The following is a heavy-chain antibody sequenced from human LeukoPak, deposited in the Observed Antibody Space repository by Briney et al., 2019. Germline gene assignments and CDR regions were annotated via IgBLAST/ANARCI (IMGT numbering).Heavy chain of an antibody. D-gene: IGHD2-15*01. Sequence: PSQTLSLTCTVSGGSISSSSYYWGWIRQPPGKGLEWIESIYYSGSTYYNPSLKSRVTVSVDTSKNQFSLKLSSVTPADTSVYYGSKQYCSRVSCYYFDYWGQGTLDPVSS. CDR2: IYYSGST. CDR3: SKQYCSRVSCYYFDY. V-gene: IGHV4-39*01. CDR1: GGSISSSSYY. J-gene: IGHJ4*02.